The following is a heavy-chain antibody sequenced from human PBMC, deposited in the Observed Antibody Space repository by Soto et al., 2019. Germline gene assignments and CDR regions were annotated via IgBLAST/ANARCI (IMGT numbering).Heavy chain of an antibody. CDR2: ISSSSSYI. V-gene: IGHV3-21*01. J-gene: IGHJ6*03. D-gene: IGHD3-16*02. CDR3: ARGGGFGGVIVAYYYYYMDV. Sequence: GGSLRLSCAASGFTFSSYSMNWVRQAPGKGLEWVSSISSSSSYIYYADSVKGRFTISRDNAKNSLYLQMNSLRAEDTAVYYCARGGGFGGVIVAYYYYYMDVWGKGTTVTVSS. CDR1: GFTFSSYS.